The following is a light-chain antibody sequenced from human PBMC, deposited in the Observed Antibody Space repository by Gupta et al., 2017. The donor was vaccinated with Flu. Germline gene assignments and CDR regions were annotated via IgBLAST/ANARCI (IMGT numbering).Light chain of an antibody. CDR3: QQTYTTPVT. CDR1: QTIKTY. V-gene: IGKV1-39*01. CDR2: STS. J-gene: IGKJ2*01. Sequence: GDRVTITCRASQTIKTYLNWYQQRPGKAPKLLIYSTSSLQSGVPSRFSGSGYETDFTLTISSLQPEDFANYYCQQTYTTPVTFGQGTKLEIK.